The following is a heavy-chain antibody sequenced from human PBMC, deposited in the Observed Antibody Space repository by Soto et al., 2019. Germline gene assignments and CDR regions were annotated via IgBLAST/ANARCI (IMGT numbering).Heavy chain of an antibody. D-gene: IGHD6-19*01. V-gene: IGHV1-69*13. CDR1: GVTFSSYA. Sequence: SVKLSCKASGVTFSSYAISWVRQAPGQGLEWMGGIIPIFGTANYAQKFQGRVTITADESTSTAYMELSSLRSEDTAVYYCARRMAGTFDYWGQGTLVTVSS. J-gene: IGHJ4*02. CDR2: IIPIFGTA. CDR3: ARRMAGTFDY.